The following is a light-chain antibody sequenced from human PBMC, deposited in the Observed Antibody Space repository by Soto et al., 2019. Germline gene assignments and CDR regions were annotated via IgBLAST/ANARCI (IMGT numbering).Light chain of an antibody. CDR3: QAWDSGSVI. V-gene: IGLV3-1*01. CDR1: KLGDKY. CDR2: HDS. Sequence: SYELTQPPSVSVSPGQTASITCSADKLGDKYVCWYQQKPGQSPVLVIYHDSKRPSGIPERFSGFNTGNTATLTVRGTQAMDEADYYCQAWDSGSVIFGGGTKLTVL. J-gene: IGLJ2*01.